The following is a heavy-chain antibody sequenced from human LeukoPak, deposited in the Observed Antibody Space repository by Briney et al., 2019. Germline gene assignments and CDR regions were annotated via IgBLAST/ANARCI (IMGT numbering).Heavy chain of an antibody. V-gene: IGHV4-59*01. CDR3: ARDLGFAGSFLDY. Sequence: SETLSLTCTVSGGSISRYYWSWIRQPPRKGLEWIGYIYYSGSTNYNPSLKSRVTISLDTSKNQFSLKLSSVTAADTAVYYCARDLGFAGSFLDYWGQGTLVTVSS. D-gene: IGHD1-26*01. CDR1: GGSISRYY. J-gene: IGHJ4*02. CDR2: IYYSGST.